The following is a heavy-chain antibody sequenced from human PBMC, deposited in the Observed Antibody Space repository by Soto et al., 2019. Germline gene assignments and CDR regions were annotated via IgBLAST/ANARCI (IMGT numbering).Heavy chain of an antibody. CDR1: GGSFSGYY. V-gene: IGHV4-34*01. CDR2: INHSGST. D-gene: IGHD3-10*01. Sequence: QVQLQQWGAGLLKPSETLSLTCAVYGGSFSGYYWSWIRQPPGKGLEWIGEINHSGSTNYNPSLKSRVTISVDTSKNQFSLKLSSVTAADTGVYYCARIPRTMVRGIAHRNWFDPWGQGTLVTVSS. J-gene: IGHJ5*02. CDR3: ARIPRTMVRGIAHRNWFDP.